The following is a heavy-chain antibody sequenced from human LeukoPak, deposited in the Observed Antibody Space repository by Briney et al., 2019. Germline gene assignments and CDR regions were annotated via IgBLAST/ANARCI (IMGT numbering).Heavy chain of an antibody. CDR1: GGSFSGYY. D-gene: IGHD3-10*01. V-gene: IGHV4-34*01. CDR3: ARGGYGSGWDYMDV. J-gene: IGHJ6*03. CDR2: INHSGNT. Sequence: SETLSLTCAVYGGSFSGYYWNWIRQPPGKGLEWIGGINHSGNTNYDPSLKSRVTISVDTSKNQFSLKLSSVTAADTAVYYCARGGYGSGWDYMDVWGKGTTVTVSS.